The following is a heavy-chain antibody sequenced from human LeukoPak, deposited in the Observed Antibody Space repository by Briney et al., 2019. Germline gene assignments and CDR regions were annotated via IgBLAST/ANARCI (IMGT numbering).Heavy chain of an antibody. Sequence: GGSQRLSCAASEFTVNNNYMSWVRQAPGKGLEWVSTIYSAGSTNYADSVKGRFTISRDNSKNTMYLQMNSLRAEDTAVYYCAKVFWYGSRYLGYWGQGTLVTVSS. CDR1: EFTVNNNY. CDR3: AKVFWYGSRYLGY. D-gene: IGHD6-13*01. V-gene: IGHV3-53*01. CDR2: IYSAGST. J-gene: IGHJ4*02.